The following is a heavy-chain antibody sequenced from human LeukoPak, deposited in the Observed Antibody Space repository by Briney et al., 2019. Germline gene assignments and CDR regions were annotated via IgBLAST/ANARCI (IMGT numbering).Heavy chain of an antibody. CDR2: ISHTGTT. J-gene: IGHJ4*02. CDR1: GGSFSGHY. CDR3: ATRKLGNDY. Sequence: SETLSLTCGVSGGSFSGHYWSWIRQPPGKGLEWIGEISHTGTTHSNPSLKSRVTISVDTPKNQFSLRLTSVTAADTAVYYCATRKLGNDYWGQGTLVTVSS. V-gene: IGHV4-34*01. D-gene: IGHD7-27*01.